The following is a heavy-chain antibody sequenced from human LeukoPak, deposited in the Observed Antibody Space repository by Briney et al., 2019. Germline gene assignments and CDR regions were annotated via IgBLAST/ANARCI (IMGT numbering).Heavy chain of an antibody. CDR1: GGSISSSRYY. CDR3: ARHVRSCIKFIDL. CDR2: IHYSGST. V-gene: IGHV4-39*01. J-gene: IGHJ5*02. Sequence: PSETLSLTCTVSGGSISSSRYYWGWIRQPPAKGLEWIGTIHYSGSTYYNASLQSRVTISVDTSKNQFSLKLSSLTAADTAVYYCARHVRSCIKFIDLWGQGTLVTVSS. D-gene: IGHD2-15*01.